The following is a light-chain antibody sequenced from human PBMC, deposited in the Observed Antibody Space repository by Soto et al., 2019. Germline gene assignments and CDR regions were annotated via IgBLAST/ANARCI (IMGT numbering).Light chain of an antibody. Sequence: EIVMTQSPATLSVSPGERVTLSCRASQSVRSNLSWYHQKPGQAPRRLIYGASTRATGLPARFSGSGSGTDFTLTISSLQSEDFAVYYCQQYNTWPPITFGQGTRLEIK. CDR2: GAS. CDR1: QSVRSN. J-gene: IGKJ5*01. CDR3: QQYNTWPPIT. V-gene: IGKV3-15*01.